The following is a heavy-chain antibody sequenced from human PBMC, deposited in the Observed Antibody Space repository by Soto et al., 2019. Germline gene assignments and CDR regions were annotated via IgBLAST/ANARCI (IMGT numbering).Heavy chain of an antibody. V-gene: IGHV3-7*01. CDR2: LNQDESGK. D-gene: IGHD6-13*01. CDR1: GFTFSDYW. Sequence: LRLSCVASGFTFSDYWMSWVRQAPGKGLEWVAGLNQDESGKLYVDSVKGRFTVSRDNAANSLYLQMDSVGADDTAVYYCTREPAAATTDYWGQGTLVTVSS. J-gene: IGHJ4*02. CDR3: TREPAAATTDY.